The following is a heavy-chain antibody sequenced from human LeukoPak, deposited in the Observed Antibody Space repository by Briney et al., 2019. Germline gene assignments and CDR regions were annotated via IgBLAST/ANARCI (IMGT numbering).Heavy chain of an antibody. D-gene: IGHD3-10*01. Sequence: PSQTLSLTCTVSGGSISSGDYYWSWIRQPPGKGLEWIGEINHSGSTNYNPSLKSRVTISVDTSKNQFSLKLSSVTAADTAVYYCARGLYFGIHRKHNWFDPWGQGTLVTVSS. CDR1: GGSISSGDYY. J-gene: IGHJ5*02. CDR3: ARGLYFGIHRKHNWFDP. V-gene: IGHV4-30-4*08. CDR2: INHSGST.